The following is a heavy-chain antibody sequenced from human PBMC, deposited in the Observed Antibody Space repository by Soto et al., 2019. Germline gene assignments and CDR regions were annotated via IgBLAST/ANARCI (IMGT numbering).Heavy chain of an antibody. Sequence: GGSLRLSCAASGFTFSSYAMSWVRQAPGKGLEWVSAISGSGGSTYYADSVKGRFTISRDNSKNTLYLQMNSLRAEDTAVYYCAKDFTTRSGYYVSDYWGQGTLVTVPQ. D-gene: IGHD3-22*01. CDR2: ISGSGGST. V-gene: IGHV3-23*01. CDR3: AKDFTTRSGYYVSDY. J-gene: IGHJ4*02. CDR1: GFTFSSYA.